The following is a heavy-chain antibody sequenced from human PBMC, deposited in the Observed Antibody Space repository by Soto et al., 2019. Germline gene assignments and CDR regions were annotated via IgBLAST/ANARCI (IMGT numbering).Heavy chain of an antibody. J-gene: IGHJ4*02. CDR3: AKALPPYYYDSSGYFDY. CDR1: GFTFSDYA. Sequence: EVQMLQSGGGLVQPGGSLRLSCTASGFTFSDYAMSWVRQAPGRWLEWVSLISSAGGSSSYADSVNGRFTISRDNSNNTLYLQMHSMRAEDTAKYYCAKALPPYYYDSSGYFDYWSQGTLVTVAS. CDR2: ISSAGGSS. V-gene: IGHV3-23*01. D-gene: IGHD3-22*01.